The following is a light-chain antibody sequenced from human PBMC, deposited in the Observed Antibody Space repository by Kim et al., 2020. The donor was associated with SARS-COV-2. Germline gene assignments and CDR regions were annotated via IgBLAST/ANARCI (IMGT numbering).Light chain of an antibody. V-gene: IGKV1-39*01. CDR1: QSISSY. CDR3: QQSYSTPYT. CDR2: AAS. Sequence: DIQMTQSPSSLSASVGDRVTITCRASQSISSYLNWYQQKPGKAPKLLIYAASSLQSGVPSRFSGSGSGTDFTLTISSLQPEDFAIYYCQQSYSTPYTFGEGTKLEI. J-gene: IGKJ2*01.